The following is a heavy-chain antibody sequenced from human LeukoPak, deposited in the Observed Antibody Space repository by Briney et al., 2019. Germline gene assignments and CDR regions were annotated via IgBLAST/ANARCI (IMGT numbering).Heavy chain of an antibody. Sequence: GGSLRLSCAASGFTFSSYSMNWVRQAPGKGLEWVSYMSSSSSTIYYADSVKGRFTISRDNAKNSLYLQMNSLRAEDTAVYYCARNAAVASYYYFDYWGQGSLVTVSS. CDR1: GFTFSSYS. CDR2: MSSSSSTI. D-gene: IGHD4-23*01. CDR3: ARNAAVASYYYFDY. J-gene: IGHJ4*02. V-gene: IGHV3-48*01.